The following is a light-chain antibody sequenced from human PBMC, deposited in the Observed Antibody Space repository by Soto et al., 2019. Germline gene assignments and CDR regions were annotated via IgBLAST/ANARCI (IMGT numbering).Light chain of an antibody. CDR2: DAY. CDR3: QHRSNWPPT. Sequence: EIVLTQSPATLSSSPGERATLSCRASQSVSSYLAWYQQRPGQAPRLLIYDAYNRATGIQARFSGSGSGTDFTLTIRRLEPEDFAVYYCQHRSNWPPTFGQGTKVDIK. V-gene: IGKV3-11*01. J-gene: IGKJ1*01. CDR1: QSVSSY.